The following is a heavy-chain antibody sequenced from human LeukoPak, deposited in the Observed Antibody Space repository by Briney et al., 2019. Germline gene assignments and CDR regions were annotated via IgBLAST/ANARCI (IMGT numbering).Heavy chain of an antibody. CDR3: AKLCDWNSIDY. V-gene: IGHV3-9*01. CDR1: RFQFADYA. J-gene: IGHJ4*02. CDR2: ISWNSATM. D-gene: IGHD1-7*01. Sequence: GGSLRLSCVASRFQFADYAMHWVRQTPGKGLEWVSGISWNSATMDYADSLRGRFTISRDNAKNSLYLQMTNLRTEDTTLYYCAKLCDWNSIDYWGQGTLVTVSS.